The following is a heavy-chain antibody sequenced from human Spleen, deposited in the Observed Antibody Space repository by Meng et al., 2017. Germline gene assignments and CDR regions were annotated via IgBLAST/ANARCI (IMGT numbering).Heavy chain of an antibody. CDR3: ARDDSSGYSFDN. D-gene: IGHD3-22*01. V-gene: IGHV4-4*02. J-gene: IGHJ4*02. Sequence: HVQLQESGSGLVKPSATLSLTCAVSGGSITSTNWWSWVRQPPGKGLEWIGEIYHSGSTNYNPSLRSRVTISVDKSQNQFSLKLSSVTAADTAVYYCARDDSSGYSFDNWGQGTLVTVSS. CDR1: GGSITSTNW. CDR2: IYHSGST.